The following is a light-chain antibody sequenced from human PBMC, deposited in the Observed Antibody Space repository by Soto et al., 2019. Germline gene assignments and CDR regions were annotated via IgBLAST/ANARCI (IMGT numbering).Light chain of an antibody. J-gene: IGLJ2*01. CDR2: EVS. CDR3: SSYSSSSIVV. Sequence: HSALTQPASVSGSPGQSITISCTGTSSDVGGYNYVSWYQQHPGKAPKLMIYEVSNRPSGVSNRFSGSKSGNTASLTISGRQPDDEADYYCSSYSSSSIVVFGGGTKVTVL. CDR1: SSDVGGYNY. V-gene: IGLV2-14*01.